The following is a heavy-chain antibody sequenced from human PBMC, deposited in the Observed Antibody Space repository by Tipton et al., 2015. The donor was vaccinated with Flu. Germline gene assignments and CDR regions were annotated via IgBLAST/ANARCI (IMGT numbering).Heavy chain of an antibody. D-gene: IGHD2-15*01. CDR3: VRRGWSLY. V-gene: IGHV4-38-2*01. J-gene: IGHJ4*02. Sequence: LRLSCSVFGDSIGGRYYWGWIRQPPGKGLEWIGNIHRAGNAYYNSSLKSRVTMSVDTSKNQFSLKLSSVTAADTAVYYCVRRGWSLYWGQGTLDTVSS. CDR2: IHRAGNA. CDR1: GDSIGGRYY.